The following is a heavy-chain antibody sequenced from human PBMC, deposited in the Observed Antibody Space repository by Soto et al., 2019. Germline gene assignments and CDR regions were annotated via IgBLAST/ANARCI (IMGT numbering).Heavy chain of an antibody. CDR1: GFTFRNYW. D-gene: IGHD3-3*01. J-gene: IGHJ4*02. CDR2: ISDYGRV. Sequence: PGGSLRLSCAASGFTFRNYWMHWVRQAPGKGLVWVSRISDYGRVNYADSVEGRFTISRDDAKSELYLQMSSLRLEDTAVYYCARGGVEPFDYWRQGALVTVSS. V-gene: IGHV3-74*01. CDR3: ARGGVEPFDY.